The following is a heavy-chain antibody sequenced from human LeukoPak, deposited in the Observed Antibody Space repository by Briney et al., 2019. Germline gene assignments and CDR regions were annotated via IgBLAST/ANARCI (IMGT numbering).Heavy chain of an antibody. CDR1: GFTFSGYE. Sequence: GGSLRLSCAASGFTFSGYEMNWVRQAPGKGLEWVSSISSGSGHIYYADSMKGRFTISRDNAKSSLYLQMNSLRVEDTAVYYCARGDGYFTYWGQGTLVTVSS. CDR3: ARGDGYFTY. J-gene: IGHJ4*02. V-gene: IGHV3-21*01. CDR2: ISSGSGHI.